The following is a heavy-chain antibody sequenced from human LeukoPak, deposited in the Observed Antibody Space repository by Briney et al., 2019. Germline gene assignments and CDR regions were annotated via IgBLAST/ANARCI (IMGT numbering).Heavy chain of an antibody. V-gene: IGHV4-30-4*01. CDR3: TRAYWIGFHFDS. D-gene: IGHD3-3*01. CDR1: GGSISSGDYF. Sequence: PSQTLSLTCTVSGGSISSGDYFWTWIRQPPGKGLEYIGYIYYSGTTYYNPSLKSRITMSVDMSANQFSLRLTPVSAADAAVYYCTRAYWIGFHFDSWGQGILVSVSS. J-gene: IGHJ4*02. CDR2: IYYSGTT.